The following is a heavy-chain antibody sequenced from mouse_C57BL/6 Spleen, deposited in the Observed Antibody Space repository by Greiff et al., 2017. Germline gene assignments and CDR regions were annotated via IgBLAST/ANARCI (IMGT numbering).Heavy chain of an antibody. Sequence: QVQLKESGPELVKPGASVKISCKASGYSFTSYYIHWVKQRPGQGLEWIGWIYPGSGNTKYNEKFKGKATLTADTSSSTAYMQLSSLTSEDSAVYYCARSYYGSSFDYWGQGTTLTVSS. D-gene: IGHD1-1*01. CDR2: IYPGSGNT. J-gene: IGHJ2*01. V-gene: IGHV1-66*01. CDR3: ARSYYGSSFDY. CDR1: GYSFTSYY.